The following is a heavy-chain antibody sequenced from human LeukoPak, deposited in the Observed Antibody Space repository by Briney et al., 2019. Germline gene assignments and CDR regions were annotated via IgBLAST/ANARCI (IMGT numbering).Heavy chain of an antibody. CDR3: ARETNDEYYYYYMDV. V-gene: IGHV4-59*13. Sequence: SETLSLTCAVSGASISSSYWIWIRQSPDKGLEWIGYIYYSDNSYYNPSFESRVSISVDTSKNQFSLKVTSVTAADTAVYYCARETNDEYYYYYMDVWGKGTTVTVSS. CDR2: IYYSDNS. J-gene: IGHJ6*03. CDR1: GASISSSY.